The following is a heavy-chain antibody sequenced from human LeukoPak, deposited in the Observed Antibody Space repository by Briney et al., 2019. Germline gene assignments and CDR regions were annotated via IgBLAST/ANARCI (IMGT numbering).Heavy chain of an antibody. CDR2: IYTRGST. CDR1: VGSLIGCN. Sequence: SGTPSLTCTDTVGSLIGCNGTWIRQPPGKGLERIGYIYTRGSTTYNPSIKSRVTISVDMSKNEFSLQLSSVTAADTAFYYCARQSCSSTSCPLRNVFDILGQGTMVTVSP. J-gene: IGHJ3*02. CDR3: ARQSCSSTSCPLRNVFDI. V-gene: IGHV4-4*09. D-gene: IGHD2-2*01.